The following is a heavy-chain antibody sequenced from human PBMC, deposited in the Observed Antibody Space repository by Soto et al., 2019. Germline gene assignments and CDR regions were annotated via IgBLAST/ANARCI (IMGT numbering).Heavy chain of an antibody. CDR3: AKVISAASYYYDMYI. V-gene: IGHV3-30*18. D-gene: IGHD6-6*01. CDR2: ISYDGSNK. J-gene: IGHJ6*02. CDR1: GFTFNSYG. Sequence: PGGSLRLSCSASGFTFNSYGIHWLRLAQGKGLGWVAVISYDGSNKYYADSVKGRFTISRDNSKNTLYLQMNSLRAEDTAVYYCAKVISAASYYYDMYICCQRTTLTVSS.